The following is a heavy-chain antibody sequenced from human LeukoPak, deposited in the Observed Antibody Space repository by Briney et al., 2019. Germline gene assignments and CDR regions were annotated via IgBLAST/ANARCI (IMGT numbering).Heavy chain of an antibody. J-gene: IGHJ5*02. Sequence: PSQTLSLTCTVSGGSISSSGYCWSWIRQPPGKGLEWIGEIYHSGSTNYNPSLKSRVTISVDKSKNQFSLKLSSVTAADTAVYYCARDQAMGYCSGGSCRTTWFDPWGQGTLVTVSS. V-gene: IGHV4-30-2*01. CDR1: GGSISSSGYC. CDR3: ARDQAMGYCSGGSCRTTWFDP. CDR2: IYHSGST. D-gene: IGHD2-15*01.